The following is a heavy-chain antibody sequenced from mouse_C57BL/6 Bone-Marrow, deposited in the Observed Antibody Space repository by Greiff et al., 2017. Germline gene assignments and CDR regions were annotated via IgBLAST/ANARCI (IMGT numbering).Heavy chain of an antibody. D-gene: IGHD2-4*01. V-gene: IGHV5-4*01. CDR1: GFTFSSYA. CDR2: ISDGGSYT. Sequence: EVHLVESGGGLVKPGGSLKLSCAASGFTFSSYAMSWVRQTPEKRLEWVATISDGGSYTYYPDNVKGRFTISRDNAKNNLYLQMSHLKSEDTAMYYCAREGYDYDGGHFDYWGQGTTLTVSS. J-gene: IGHJ2*01. CDR3: AREGYDYDGGHFDY.